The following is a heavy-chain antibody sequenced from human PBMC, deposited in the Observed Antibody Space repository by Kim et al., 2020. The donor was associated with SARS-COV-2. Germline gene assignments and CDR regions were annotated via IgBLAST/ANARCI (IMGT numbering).Heavy chain of an antibody. J-gene: IGHJ6*02. CDR3: ARRRHDISSGPRDGRDV. Sequence: GGSLRLSCAGAGFNFGASDIHWVRQASGKGLEWVGRIKTNPENYATAFSESLQGRFTLSRDDSKSMAYLQMTSLTTDDTAIYYCARRRHDISSGPRDGRDVWGQGTAVIVSS. V-gene: IGHV3-73*01. D-gene: IGHD3-9*01. CDR1: GFNFGASD. CDR2: IKTNPENYAT.